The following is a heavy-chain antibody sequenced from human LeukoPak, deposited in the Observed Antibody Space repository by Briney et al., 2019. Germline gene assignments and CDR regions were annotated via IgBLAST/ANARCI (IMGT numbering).Heavy chain of an antibody. J-gene: IGHJ4*02. V-gene: IGHV3-53*01. D-gene: IGHD3-22*01. CDR2: IYSGGST. Sequence: GGSLRLSCAASGFTVSSNYMSWVRQAPGRGLEWVSVIYSGGSTYYADSVKGRFTISRDNSKNTLYLQMNSLRAEDTAVYYCARATYYYDSSGYYVFYFDNWGQGTLVTVSS. CDR3: ARATYYYDSSGYYVFYFDN. CDR1: GFTVSSNY.